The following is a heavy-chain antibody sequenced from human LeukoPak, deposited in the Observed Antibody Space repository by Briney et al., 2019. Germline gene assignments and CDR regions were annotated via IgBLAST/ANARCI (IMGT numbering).Heavy chain of an antibody. D-gene: IGHD6-13*01. CDR2: IWYDGSNK. CDR3: AKDHSSSLDY. J-gene: IGHJ4*02. V-gene: IGHV3-33*06. Sequence: GGSLRLSCAASGFTFSSYGMHWVRQAPGKGLEWVAVIWYDGSNKYYADSVKGRFTISRDNSKNALYLQMNSLRAEDTAVYYCAKDHSSSLDYWGQGTLVTVSS. CDR1: GFTFSSYG.